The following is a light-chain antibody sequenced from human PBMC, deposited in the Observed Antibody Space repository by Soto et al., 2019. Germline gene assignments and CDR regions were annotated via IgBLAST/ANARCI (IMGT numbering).Light chain of an antibody. V-gene: IGKV3-20*01. CDR2: GAS. CDR1: QSVSSSF. CDR3: QQYGNSIT. Sequence: IVLTQSPGTLSLSAGERATLACRATQSVSSSFLAWYQQRPGQAPRLLIFGASNRATGIPDRFSGSGSGTDFSLTISRLEPEDCAVYYCQQYGNSITFGGGTKVDIK. J-gene: IGKJ4*01.